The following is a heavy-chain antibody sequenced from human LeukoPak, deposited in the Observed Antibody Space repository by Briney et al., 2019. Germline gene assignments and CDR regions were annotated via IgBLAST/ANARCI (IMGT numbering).Heavy chain of an antibody. CDR3: ARGPPTWGYDY. D-gene: IGHD7-27*01. V-gene: IGHV1-8*01. J-gene: IGHJ4*02. CDR1: GYTFTSYD. CDR2: MSPNSGDT. Sequence: ASVKVSCKASGYTFTSYDFNWVRQATGQRPEWMGWMSPNSGDTGYAQKFQDRVTMTRNTSISTAYMELSSLRSDDTAVYYCARGPPTWGYDYWGPGPLVTVSS.